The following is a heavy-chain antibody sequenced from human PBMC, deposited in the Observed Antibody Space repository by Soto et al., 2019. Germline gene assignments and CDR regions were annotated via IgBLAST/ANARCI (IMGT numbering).Heavy chain of an antibody. D-gene: IGHD2-2*01. CDR2: ISYDGSNK. Sequence: GGSLRLSCAASGFTFSSYGMHWVRQAPGKGLEWVAVISYDGSNKYYADSVKGRFTISRDNSKNTLYLQMNSLRAEDTAVYYCAKDLLLYCSSTSCYVPWLDPWGQGTLVTVSS. CDR1: GFTFSSYG. V-gene: IGHV3-30*18. CDR3: AKDLLLYCSSTSCYVPWLDP. J-gene: IGHJ5*02.